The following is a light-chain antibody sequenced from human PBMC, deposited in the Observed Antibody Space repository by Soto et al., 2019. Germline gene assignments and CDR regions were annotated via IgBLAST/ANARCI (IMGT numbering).Light chain of an antibody. CDR2: GAY. CDR3: KQYNNWPRT. Sequence: EIVLTQSPATLSLSPGERATLSCRASQSVSSNFAWYQQKPGQAHRLLIYGAYTRATGIQARFSGSGSGTEFTLTIRSLQSEDFAVYYCKQYNNWPRTFGQGTKVDIK. V-gene: IGKV3-15*01. CDR1: QSVSSN. J-gene: IGKJ1*01.